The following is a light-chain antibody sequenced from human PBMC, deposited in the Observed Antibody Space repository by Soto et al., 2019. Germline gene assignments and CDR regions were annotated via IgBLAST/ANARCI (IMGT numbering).Light chain of an antibody. CDR3: QQYKYYST. CDR1: QSISNW. J-gene: IGKJ1*01. Sequence: DIQRTQSPSTLSSSVGDSVTITCRASQSISNWLAWYQQKPGKAPNLLIHQASSLESGVPSRFSGSGSGTEFTLAISSLQPDDFATYYCQQYKYYSTFGQGTKVDIK. CDR2: QAS. V-gene: IGKV1-5*03.